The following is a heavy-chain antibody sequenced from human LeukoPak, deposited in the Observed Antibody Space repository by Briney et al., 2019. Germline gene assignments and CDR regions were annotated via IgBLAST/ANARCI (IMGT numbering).Heavy chain of an antibody. D-gene: IGHD3-9*01. V-gene: IGHV3-23*01. J-gene: IGHJ3*01. CDR3: AKDIRYEDYADDL. CDR2: VNGRGAST. Sequence: GGSLRLSCAASGFSFSSYAMSWVRQTPGKGLDWVSSVNGRGASTFYADSVKGRFTISRDNFSNMLFLQMNSLRADDTAIYYCAKDIRYEDYADDLWGQGTMVTVSS. CDR1: GFSFSSYA.